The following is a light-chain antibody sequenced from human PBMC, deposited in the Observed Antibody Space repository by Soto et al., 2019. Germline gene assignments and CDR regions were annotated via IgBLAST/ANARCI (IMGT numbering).Light chain of an antibody. V-gene: IGKV3-20*01. CDR1: QSVSSSY. CDR2: GAS. CDR3: QQYGSSPLT. Sequence: EIVLTQSPGTLSLSPGERATLSCRASQSVSSSYLAWYQQKPGQAPRLLIYGASSRATGIPDRFSGSGCGKDFNLTISRLEPEDFAVYYCQQYGSSPLTFGGRTKVEIK. J-gene: IGKJ4*01.